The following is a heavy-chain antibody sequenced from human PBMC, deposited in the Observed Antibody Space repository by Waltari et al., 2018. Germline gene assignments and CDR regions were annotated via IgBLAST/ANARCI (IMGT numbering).Heavy chain of an antibody. CDR1: RSSIRTNNYY. CDR3: VRGYPDIVATISDY. Sequence: QLQLQESGPGLVKPSETLSLTCTVSRSSIRTNNYYWGWVRQPPGKGPEWIGSFYKSGTTYYNPSLKSRVTISVDTSNNQFSLKLNSVTAADTAVYYCVRGYPDIVATISDYWGQGTLVIVSS. CDR2: FYKSGTT. V-gene: IGHV4-39*07. D-gene: IGHD5-12*01. J-gene: IGHJ4*02.